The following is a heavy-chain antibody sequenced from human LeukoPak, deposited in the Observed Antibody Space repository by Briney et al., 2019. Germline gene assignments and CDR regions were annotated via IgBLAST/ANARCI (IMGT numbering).Heavy chain of an antibody. CDR1: GGSISSYY. CDR2: IYYSGST. Sequence: SETLSLTCTVSGGSISSYYWSWIRQPPGKGLEWIGYIYYSGSTNYNPSLKSRVTISVDTSKNQFSLKLSSVTAAGTAVYYCARDSGHCSGGSCPAWGMDVWGKGTTVTVSS. J-gene: IGHJ6*04. D-gene: IGHD2-15*01. V-gene: IGHV4-59*01. CDR3: ARDSGHCSGGSCPAWGMDV.